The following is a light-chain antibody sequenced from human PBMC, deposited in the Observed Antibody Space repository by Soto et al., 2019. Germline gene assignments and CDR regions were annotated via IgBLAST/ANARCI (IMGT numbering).Light chain of an antibody. CDR2: AAF. CDR3: LQYYNFSWT. V-gene: IGKV1-6*01. CDR1: QDIRND. J-gene: IGKJ1*01. Sequence: AIQVTQSPSSLSASVGDRVPITCRASQDIRNDLAWYQQKPGQAPNLLIFAAFKLQSGVPSRFSGGGSGTHSTLPSSSLQPDDFASYFCLQYYNFSWTLGQGTKVYIK.